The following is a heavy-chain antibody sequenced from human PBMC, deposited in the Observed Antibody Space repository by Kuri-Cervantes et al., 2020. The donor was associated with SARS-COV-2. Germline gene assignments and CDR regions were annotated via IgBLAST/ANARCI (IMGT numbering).Heavy chain of an antibody. CDR3: ATPAPEYGGNSGGWVF. J-gene: IGHJ4*02. Sequence: GESLKISCAASGFTFDDYGMSWVRQAPGKGLEWVSYISSSSSTIYYADSVKGRFTISRDNAKNSLYLQMNSLRAEDTAVYYCATPAPEYGGNSGGWVFWGQGTLVTVSS. D-gene: IGHD4-23*01. CDR1: GFTFDDYG. CDR2: ISSSSSTI. V-gene: IGHV3-48*01.